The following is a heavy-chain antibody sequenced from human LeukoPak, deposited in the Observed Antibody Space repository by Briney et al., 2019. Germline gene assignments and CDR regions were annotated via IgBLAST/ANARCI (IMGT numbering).Heavy chain of an antibody. CDR2: TNPNSGGT. V-gene: IGHV1-2*02. Sequence: ASVKVSCKASGYTFTGYYMHWVRQAPGQGLEWMGWTNPNSGGTNYAQKFQGRVTMTRDTSISTAYMEPSRLRSDDTAVYCCARVNLINYYDSSGYDYWGQGTLVTVSS. J-gene: IGHJ4*02. CDR1: GYTFTGYY. D-gene: IGHD3-22*01. CDR3: ARVNLINYYDSSGYDY.